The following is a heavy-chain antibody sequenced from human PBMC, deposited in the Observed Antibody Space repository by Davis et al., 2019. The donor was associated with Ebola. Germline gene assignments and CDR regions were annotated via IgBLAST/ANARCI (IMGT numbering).Heavy chain of an antibody. CDR1: GFSFSRSW. CDR2: IGPDGSTT. V-gene: IGHV3-74*01. D-gene: IGHD1-26*01. Sequence: GESLKISCAVSGFSFSRSWMHWVRQVPGKGLVWVARIGPDGSTTNYADSVKGRYTISRDNAKNTLYLQMNSLRAEDTAVYYCTRVISGSYGEFDYWGQGTLVTVSS. J-gene: IGHJ4*02. CDR3: TRVISGSYGEFDY.